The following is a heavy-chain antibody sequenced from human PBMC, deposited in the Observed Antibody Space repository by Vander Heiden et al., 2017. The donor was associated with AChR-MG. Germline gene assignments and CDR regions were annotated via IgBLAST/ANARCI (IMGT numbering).Heavy chain of an antibody. D-gene: IGHD3-16*01. CDR2: IYWDDEK. CDR1: GFSLSTNGVG. J-gene: IGHJ3*01. CDR3: AHMGGGRTFDV. V-gene: IGHV2-5*02. Sequence: QITLKESGPTLVKPTQTLSLTCTFSGFSLSTNGVGVGWIRQPPGKALEWLALIYWDDEKRHNPSLKSRLTITKDTPKNQVVLTLTKLDPVDTATYYCAHMGGGRTFDVWGQVTMVAISS.